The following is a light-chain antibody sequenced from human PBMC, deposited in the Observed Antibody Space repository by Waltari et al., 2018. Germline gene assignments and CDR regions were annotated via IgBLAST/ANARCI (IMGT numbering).Light chain of an antibody. Sequence: DIHMTQSPSSLSASVGDRVTITCRASQTINKYLNWYQQKPGKAPKVLISVVSYLHTGVPSRFSGSGSGTDFTLTISSLQPEDFATYYCQQRGNWPSGYTFGQGTKLEIK. CDR3: QQRGNWPSGYT. J-gene: IGKJ2*01. CDR2: VVS. V-gene: IGKV1-39*01. CDR1: QTINKY.